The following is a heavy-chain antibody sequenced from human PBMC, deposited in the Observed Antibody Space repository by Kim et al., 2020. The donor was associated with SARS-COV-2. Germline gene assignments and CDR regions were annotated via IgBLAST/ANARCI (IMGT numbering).Heavy chain of an antibody. CDR3: AREGGYSGYGVMKPRHFDY. D-gene: IGHD5-12*01. J-gene: IGHJ4*02. Sequence: ASVKVSCKASGYTFTSYYMHWVRQAPGQGLEWMGIINPSGGSTSYAQKFQGRVTMTRDTSTSTVYMELSSLRSEDTAVYYCAREGGYSGYGVMKPRHFDYWGQGTLVTVSS. CDR2: INPSGGST. CDR1: GYTFTSYY. V-gene: IGHV1-46*01.